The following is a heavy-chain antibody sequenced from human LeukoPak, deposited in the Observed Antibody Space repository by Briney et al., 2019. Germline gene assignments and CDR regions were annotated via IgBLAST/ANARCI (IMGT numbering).Heavy chain of an antibody. V-gene: IGHV3-30*18. J-gene: IGHJ6*02. CDR2: ISHDGKKK. Sequence: PGGSLRLSCAASGFTFSSYWMSWVRQAPGKGLEWVAVISHDGKKKFYVDFVKSRFTISRDNSENTLYLQMNSLRTEDTAMYYCVKDTAMEPYDYYYYGMDVWGQGTTITVSS. CDR1: GFTFSSYW. CDR3: VKDTAMEPYDYYYYGMDV. D-gene: IGHD5-18*01.